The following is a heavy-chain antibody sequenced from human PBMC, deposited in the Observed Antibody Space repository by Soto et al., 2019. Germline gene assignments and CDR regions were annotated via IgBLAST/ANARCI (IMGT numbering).Heavy chain of an antibody. CDR2: IYYSVST. CDR3: ARHSPPMYDILTGTTLDPYYGMDV. V-gene: IGHV4-59*08. D-gene: IGHD3-9*01. Sequence: SETLSLTCTVSGGSISSYYWSWIRQPPGKGLEWIGYIYYSVSTNYNPSLKSRVTISVDTSKNQFSLKLSSVTAADTAVYYCARHSPPMYDILTGTTLDPYYGMDVWGQGTTVTVSS. CDR1: GGSISSYY. J-gene: IGHJ6*02.